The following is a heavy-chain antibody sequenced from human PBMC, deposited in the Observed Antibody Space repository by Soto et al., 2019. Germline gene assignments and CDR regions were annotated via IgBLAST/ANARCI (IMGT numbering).Heavy chain of an antibody. CDR1: GFTFSSYA. CDR3: AKEEGYSSGWTEIDY. D-gene: IGHD6-19*01. Sequence: EVQLLESGGGLVQPGGSLRLSCAASGFTFSSYAMSWVRQAPGRGLEWVSAISGSGISTYYADSVKGRFTISRDNSKNTLYLQMNSLRAEDTAVYSCAKEEGYSSGWTEIDYWGQGTLVTVSS. CDR2: ISGSGIST. V-gene: IGHV3-23*01. J-gene: IGHJ4*02.